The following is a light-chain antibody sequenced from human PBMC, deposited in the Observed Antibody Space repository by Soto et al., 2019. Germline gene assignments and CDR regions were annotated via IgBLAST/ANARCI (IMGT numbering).Light chain of an antibody. V-gene: IGKV1-27*01. CDR3: QKYNSLRYT. Sequence: DLPMTQSPSSLSASVGDRVTITCRASQGISNYLAWYQQKPGKVPKLLIYAASTLQSGVPSRFSGSGSGTDFTLTISSLQPEDVATYYCQKYNSLRYTFGQGTKLEIK. CDR2: AAS. CDR1: QGISNY. J-gene: IGKJ2*01.